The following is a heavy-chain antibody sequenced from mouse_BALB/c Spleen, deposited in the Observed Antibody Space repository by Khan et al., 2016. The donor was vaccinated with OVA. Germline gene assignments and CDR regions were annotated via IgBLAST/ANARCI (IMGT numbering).Heavy chain of an antibody. J-gene: IGHJ2*01. V-gene: IGHV9-1*02. D-gene: IGHD2-3*01. Sequence: QIQLVQSGPELRKPGETVKISCQTSGYTFTNFRVNWVQQTPGMGLKRMGYINTFTGEPTYADDFKGRFAFSLETSASTAYLQINTLKYEDMAAYLCEKPANDESLNCDFWGQGTTLTVSS. CDR3: EKPANDESLNCDF. CDR2: INTFTGEP. CDR1: GYTFTNFR.